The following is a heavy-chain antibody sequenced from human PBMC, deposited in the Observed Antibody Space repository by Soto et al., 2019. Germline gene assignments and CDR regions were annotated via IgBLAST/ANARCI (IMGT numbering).Heavy chain of an antibody. CDR3: ARDLYCSGGSCYRFDY. V-gene: IGHV1-18*04. D-gene: IGHD2-15*01. CDR2: ISAYNGNT. Sequence: GASVKVSCKASGYTFTSYGISWVRQAPGQGLEWMGWISAYNGNTNYAQKIQGRVTMTTDTSTSTAYMELRSLRSDDTAVYYCARDLYCSGGSCYRFDYWGQGTLVTVSS. CDR1: GYTFTSYG. J-gene: IGHJ4*02.